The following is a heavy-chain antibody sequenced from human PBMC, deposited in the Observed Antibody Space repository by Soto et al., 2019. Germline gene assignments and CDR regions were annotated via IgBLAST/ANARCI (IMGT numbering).Heavy chain of an antibody. CDR3: VGYCSGGTCYGPPSGLGV. V-gene: IGHV1-69*18. CDR1: GGTFSFYS. J-gene: IGHJ6*04. Sequence: QVHLVQSGAEVKRPGSSVKVSCNASGGTFSFYSIGWVRQAPGQGLERMGRIISAFASSNSAQKFRGRVSMIADESTGTVYLELTSLTSDDTGVYYCVGYCSGGTCYGPPSGLGVWGGGTTVVVSS. CDR2: IISAFASS. D-gene: IGHD2-15*01.